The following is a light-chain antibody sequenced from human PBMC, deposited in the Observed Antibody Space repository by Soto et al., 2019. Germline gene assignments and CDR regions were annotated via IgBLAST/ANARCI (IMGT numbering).Light chain of an antibody. CDR3: MQVLQTPRN. CDR1: QSLLHSNGYNY. J-gene: IGKJ4*01. CDR2: LGS. Sequence: DIVMTQSPLSLPVTPGAPASISCRSSQSLLHSNGYNYVEWYLQKPGQPPQLLIFLGSRRAARVPHWFNSSGSGTSFSLRITTVEAEDVGVDYCMQVLQTPRNVGGRTKLEIK. V-gene: IGKV2-28*01.